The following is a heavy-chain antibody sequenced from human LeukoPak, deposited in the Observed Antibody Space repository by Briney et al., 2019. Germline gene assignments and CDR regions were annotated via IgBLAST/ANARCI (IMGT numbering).Heavy chain of an antibody. V-gene: IGHV4-59*11. CDR1: GDSISSHY. J-gene: IGHJ6*03. D-gene: IGHD6-13*01. CDR2: IDYSGGT. CDR3: ARWYSSSWYGYYYYMDV. Sequence: PSETLSLTCAVSGDSISSHYWSWLRQPPGKGLEWIGYIDYSGGTNYNPSLKSRVTISVDTSKNQFSLNLSSVTAADTAVYYCARWYSSSWYGYYYYMDVWGKGTTVTVSS.